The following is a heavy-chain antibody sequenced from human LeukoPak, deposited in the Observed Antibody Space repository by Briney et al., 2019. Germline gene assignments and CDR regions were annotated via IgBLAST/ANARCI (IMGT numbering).Heavy chain of an antibody. CDR2: INWNGGST. J-gene: IGHJ5*02. CDR3: ARDLRDCSGGSCYTYNWFDP. D-gene: IGHD2-15*01. CDR1: GFTFDDYG. V-gene: IGHV3-20*04. Sequence: GGSLRLSCAASGFTFDDYGMSWVRQAPGKGLEWVSGINWNGGSTGYADSVKGRFTISRDNAKNSLYLQVNSLRAEDTALYYCARDLRDCSGGSCYTYNWFDPWGQGTLVTVSS.